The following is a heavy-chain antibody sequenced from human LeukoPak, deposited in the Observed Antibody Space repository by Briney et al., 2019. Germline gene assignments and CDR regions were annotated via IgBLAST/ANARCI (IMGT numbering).Heavy chain of an antibody. V-gene: IGHV3-23*01. D-gene: IGHD2-8*02. CDR3: AMYTSILLDYYYGMDV. CDR1: GFTFSSYA. CDR2: ISGSGGST. J-gene: IGHJ6*02. Sequence: GGSLRLSCAASGFTFSSYATSWVRQAPGKGLEWVSTISGSGGSTYYADSVKGRFTISRDNSKNTLYLQMNSLRAEDTAVYYCAMYTSILLDYYYGMDVWGQGTTVTVSS.